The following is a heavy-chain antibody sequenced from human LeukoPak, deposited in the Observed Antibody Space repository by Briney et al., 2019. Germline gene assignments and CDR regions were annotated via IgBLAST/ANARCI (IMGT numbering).Heavy chain of an antibody. CDR3: ARASMVRGVGLFFDRNWFDP. CDR2: INPNSGGT. Sequence: GASVKVSCKASGYTFTGYYMHWVRQAPGQGLEWMGWINPNSGGTNYAQKFQGRVTMTRDTSISTAYMELSGLRSDDTAVYYCARASMVRGVGLFFDRNWFDPWGQGTLVTVSS. D-gene: IGHD3-10*01. J-gene: IGHJ5*02. CDR1: GYTFTGYY. V-gene: IGHV1-2*02.